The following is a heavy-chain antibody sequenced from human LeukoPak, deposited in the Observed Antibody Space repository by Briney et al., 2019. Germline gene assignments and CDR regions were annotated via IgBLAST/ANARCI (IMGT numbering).Heavy chain of an antibody. CDR3: ARDYGGDAGLDS. CDR2: IKPDGSEK. CDR1: GFTFSNYW. V-gene: IGHV3-7*04. Sequence: GGSLRLSCAASGFTFSNYWMSWVRQVPGKGLEWVANIKPDGSEKYYVDSVKGRFTISRDNSKNTLYLQMNSLRAEDTAVYYCARDYGGDAGLDSWGQGTLVTVSS. J-gene: IGHJ4*02. D-gene: IGHD4-23*01.